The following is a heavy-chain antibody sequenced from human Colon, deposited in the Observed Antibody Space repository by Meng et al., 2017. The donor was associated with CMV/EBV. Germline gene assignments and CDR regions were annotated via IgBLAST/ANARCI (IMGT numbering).Heavy chain of an antibody. J-gene: IGHJ4*02. CDR1: GFSLDTSGAA. Sequence: SGPTLVKPTQTLTLTCSFSGFSLDTSGAAVGWSRQPPGKALEWLALIYCNDDKRYSPSLKSRLTITKDTSDNQVVLTMTNMDPVDTATYYCAHRGDFSSSCYFFYYFDSWGQGALVTVSS. CDR3: AHRGDFSSSCYFFYYFDS. V-gene: IGHV2-5*01. CDR2: IYCNDDK. D-gene: IGHD6-13*01.